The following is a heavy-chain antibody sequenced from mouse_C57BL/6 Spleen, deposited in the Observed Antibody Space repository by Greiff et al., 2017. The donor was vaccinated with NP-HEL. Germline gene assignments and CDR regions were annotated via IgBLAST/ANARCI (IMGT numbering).Heavy chain of an antibody. D-gene: IGHD2-4*01. J-gene: IGHJ4*01. Sequence: QVQLQQSGPELVKPGASVKISCKASGYAFSSSWMNWVRQRPGKGLEWIGRIYPGDGDTNYNGEFKGKATLTADKSSSTAYMQLSSLTSEDSAVYFCARCYYDYEGAMDYWGQGTSVTVSS. CDR2: IYPGDGDT. CDR3: ARCYYDYEGAMDY. CDR1: GYAFSSSW. V-gene: IGHV1-82*01.